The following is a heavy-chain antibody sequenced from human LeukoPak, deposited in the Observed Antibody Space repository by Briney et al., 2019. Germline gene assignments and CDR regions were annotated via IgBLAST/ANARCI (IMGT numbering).Heavy chain of an antibody. Sequence: SETLSLTCTVSGGSISSRSYYWGWSRQAPGKGLEWIGSIYYSGSTYYNPSLKSRVTISVDTSKNQFSLKLSSVTAADTAVYYCARSYLAHFDYWGQGTLVTVSS. D-gene: IGHD2-2*01. V-gene: IGHV4-39*07. CDR2: IYYSGST. CDR3: ARSYLAHFDY. J-gene: IGHJ4*02. CDR1: GGSISSRSYY.